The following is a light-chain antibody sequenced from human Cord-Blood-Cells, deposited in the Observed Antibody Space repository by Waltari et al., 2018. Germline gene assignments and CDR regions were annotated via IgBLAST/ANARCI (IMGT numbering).Light chain of an antibody. J-gene: IGKJ1*01. CDR2: CAS. CDR3: QQYNNWPPWT. Sequence: EIVMTQSPATLSVSPGERATHSCRASQSVSSNLAWYQQKPGQAPRLLIYCASTRATGIPSRFSGSGSGTEFTLTISSLQSEDFAVYYCQQYNNWPPWTFGQGTKVEIK. CDR1: QSVSSN. V-gene: IGKV3-15*01.